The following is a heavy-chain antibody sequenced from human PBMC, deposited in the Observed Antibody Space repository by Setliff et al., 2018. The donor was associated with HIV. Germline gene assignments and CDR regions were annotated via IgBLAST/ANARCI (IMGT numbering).Heavy chain of an antibody. D-gene: IGHD3-22*01. Sequence: GSLRLSCVVSGFTFSTYTMSWVRQAPGKGLEWVSGITSSGRGTYYADSVRGRFTISRDKYENTLYLQMNSLRAEDTAVYYCAGASYYYDSSGWVDYWGQGTLVTVSS. CDR3: AGASYYYDSSGWVDY. CDR2: ITSSGRGT. J-gene: IGHJ4*02. CDR1: GFTFSTYT. V-gene: IGHV3-23*01.